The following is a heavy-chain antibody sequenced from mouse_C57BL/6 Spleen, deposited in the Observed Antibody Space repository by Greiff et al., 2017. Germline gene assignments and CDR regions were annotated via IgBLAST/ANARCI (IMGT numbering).Heavy chain of an antibody. J-gene: IGHJ2*01. V-gene: IGHV1-22*01. D-gene: IGHD1-1*01. CDR2: INPNNGGT. Sequence: VQLKQSGPELVKPGASVKMSCKASGYTFTDYNMHWVKQSHGKSLEWIGYINPNNGGTSYNQKFKGKATLTVNKSSSTAYMELRSLTSEDSAVYYCARSVLGRYYFDYWGQGTTLTVSS. CDR3: ARSVLGRYYFDY. CDR1: GYTFTDYN.